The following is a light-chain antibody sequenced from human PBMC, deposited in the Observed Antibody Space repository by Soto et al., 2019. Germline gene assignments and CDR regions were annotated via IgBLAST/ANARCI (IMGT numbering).Light chain of an antibody. CDR2: LGS. J-gene: IGKJ1*01. V-gene: IGKV2-28*01. Sequence: DIVMTQSPLSLPDTPGEPASISCRSGQSLLHSNGYNYLDWYLQKPGQSPQLLIYLGSNRASGVPDRFSGSGSGTDFTLTISSLEPEDFAVYYCQQRSNWPRTFGQRTKVDIK. CDR1: QSLLHSNGYNY. CDR3: QQRSNWPRT.